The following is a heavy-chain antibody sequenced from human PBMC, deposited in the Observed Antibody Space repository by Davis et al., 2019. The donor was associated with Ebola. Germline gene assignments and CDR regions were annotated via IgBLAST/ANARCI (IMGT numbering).Heavy chain of an antibody. V-gene: IGHV1-18*01. CDR1: GYTFTSYG. Sequence: ASVKVSCKASGYTFTSYGISWVRQAPGQGLEWMGWISAYNGNTNYAQRLQGRVTMTTDTSTSTAYMELRSLRSEDTAVYYCARTQTWIPVYGDPSYYGMDVWGQGTTVTVSS. CDR3: ARTQTWIPVYGDPSYYGMDV. D-gene: IGHD4-17*01. CDR2: ISAYNGNT. J-gene: IGHJ6*02.